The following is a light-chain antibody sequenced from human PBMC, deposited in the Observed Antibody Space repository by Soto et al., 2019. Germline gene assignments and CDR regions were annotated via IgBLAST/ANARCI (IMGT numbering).Light chain of an antibody. CDR3: SSYTSSFYV. J-gene: IGLJ1*01. Sequence: QSVLTQPPSVSGSPGQSITISCTGTSSDVGGYNYVSWYQQHPGKAPKLMIYEVSNRPSGVSNRFSGSKSGNTASLTISGLQAEDEADYYCSSYTSSFYVFGTGTQVTVL. V-gene: IGLV2-14*01. CDR1: SSDVGGYNY. CDR2: EVS.